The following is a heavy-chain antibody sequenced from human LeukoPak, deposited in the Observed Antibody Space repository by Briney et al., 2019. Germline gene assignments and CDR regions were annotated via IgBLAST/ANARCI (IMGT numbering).Heavy chain of an antibody. CDR2: IYYSGST. J-gene: IGHJ5*02. V-gene: IGHV4-59*01. Sequence: PSETLSLTCTVSGGSIRSYYWSWLRQPPGKGLEWIGYIYYSGSTNYNPSLKSRVTISVDTSKNQFSLKLSSVTAADTAVYYCARAPTARNWFDPWGQGTLVTVSS. CDR1: GGSIRSYY. CDR3: ARAPTARNWFDP.